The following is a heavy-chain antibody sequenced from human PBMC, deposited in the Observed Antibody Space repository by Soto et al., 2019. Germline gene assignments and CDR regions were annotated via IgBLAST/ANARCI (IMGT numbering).Heavy chain of an antibody. CDR3: ARDSVGVRGVRIGGMDV. CDR1: GGYISSSNW. CDR2: IYHSGST. D-gene: IGHD3-10*01. J-gene: IGHJ6*02. V-gene: IGHV4-4*02. Sequence: PSETMSLTCAVSGGYISSSNWWSWVRQPPGKGLEWIGEIYHSGSTNYNPSLKSRVTISVDKSKNQFSLKLSSVTAADTAVYYCARDSVGVRGVRIGGMDVWGQGTTVTVSS.